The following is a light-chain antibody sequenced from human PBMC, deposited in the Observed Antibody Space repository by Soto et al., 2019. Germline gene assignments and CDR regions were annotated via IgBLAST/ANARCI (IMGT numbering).Light chain of an antibody. V-gene: IGKV1-39*01. CDR2: AAS. Sequence: DIQMTQSPSSLSASVGDGVTISCRASQNISRHLHWYQQKPGKAPKLLIYAASSLQSGVSSRFSGSGSGTDFTLIISSLQPEDFASYYCQQSYSTAITFGQGTRLEI. CDR3: QQSYSTAIT. CDR1: QNISRH. J-gene: IGKJ5*01.